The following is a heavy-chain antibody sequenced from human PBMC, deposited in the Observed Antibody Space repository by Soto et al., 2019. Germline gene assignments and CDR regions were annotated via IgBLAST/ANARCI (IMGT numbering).Heavy chain of an antibody. CDR3: AKDRSRRGGYDLYHFDS. J-gene: IGHJ4*02. D-gene: IGHD5-12*01. CDR2: ISESGLTT. Sequence: GGSLRLSCAASGFTFSSYAMSWVRQAPGKGLEWVSAISESGLTTYFADSVKGRFTISRDNSKNTLYLQMNKLRAEDTAVYYCAKDRSRRGGYDLYHFDSWGQGTLVTVS. CDR1: GFTFSSYA. V-gene: IGHV3-23*01.